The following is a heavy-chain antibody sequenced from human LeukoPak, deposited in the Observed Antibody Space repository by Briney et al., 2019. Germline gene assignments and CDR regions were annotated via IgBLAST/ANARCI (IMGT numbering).Heavy chain of an antibody. V-gene: IGHV1-69*04. CDR1: GGTFSSSA. D-gene: IGHD6-19*01. CDR2: ILPILGTA. J-gene: IGHJ4*02. Sequence: SVKVSCKAFGGTFSSSATRWVGQAPGKGLEWMGRILPILGTANHAQKCQARVTITADKSTSPAYMRLSSLRCEDTAVYYCARGPLAVAAWFDYWGQGTLVTASS. CDR3: ARGPLAVAAWFDY.